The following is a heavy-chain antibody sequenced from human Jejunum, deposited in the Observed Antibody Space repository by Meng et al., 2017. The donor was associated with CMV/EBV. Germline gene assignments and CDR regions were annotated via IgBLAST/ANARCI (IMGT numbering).Heavy chain of an antibody. CDR3: ARGAVNMVRGVSYYFDY. CDR2: VFYSGSS. V-gene: IGHV4-61*01. D-gene: IGHD3-10*01. J-gene: IGHJ4*02. CDR1: SGTYY. Sequence: SGTYYRNWIRQSPGKGLEWIASVFYSGSSDYNPSLKSRVTISVDTSRNQFFLELTSVTAADTAVYYCARGAVNMVRGVSYYFDYWGQGALVTVSS.